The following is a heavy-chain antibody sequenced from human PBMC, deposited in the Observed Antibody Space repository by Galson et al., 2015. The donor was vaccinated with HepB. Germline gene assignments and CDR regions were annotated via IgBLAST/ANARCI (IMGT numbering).Heavy chain of an antibody. V-gene: IGHV3-30*18. CDR2: ISYDGSNK. J-gene: IGHJ4*02. CDR3: AKFAVGSSWYTYFDY. CDR1: GFTFSSYG. D-gene: IGHD6-13*01. Sequence: SLRLSCAASGFTFSSYGMHWVRQAPGKGLEWVAVISYDGSNKYYADSVKGRFTISRDNSKNTLYLQMNSLRAEDTAVYYCAKFAVGSSWYTYFDYWGQGTLVTVSS.